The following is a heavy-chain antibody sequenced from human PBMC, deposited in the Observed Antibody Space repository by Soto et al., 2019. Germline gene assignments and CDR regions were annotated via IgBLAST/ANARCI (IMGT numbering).Heavy chain of an antibody. CDR1: GGSISSYY. Sequence: QVQLQESGPGLVKPSETLSLTCTVSGGSISSYYWSWIRQPPGKGLEWIGYIYYSGSTDYDPSLMARVTISVDTSKNQVSLKLSSVAAADTAVYYCASRWGTYFDVWGQGTLVSVSS. CDR3: ASRWGTYFDV. J-gene: IGHJ4*02. CDR2: IYYSGST. V-gene: IGHV4-59*01. D-gene: IGHD7-27*01.